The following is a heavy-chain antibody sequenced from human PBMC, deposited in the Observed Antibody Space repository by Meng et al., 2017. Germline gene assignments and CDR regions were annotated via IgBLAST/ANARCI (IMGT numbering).Heavy chain of an antibody. CDR3: ARDRGAVAGTNFDY. Sequence: QVQVQESGPGVVKPSGTLSLACAVSGGSISSSNWWSGVRQPPGKGLEWIGEIYHSGSTNYNPSLKSRVTISVDKSKNQFSLKLSSVTAADTAVYYCARDRGAVAGTNFDYWGQGTLVTVSS. CDR2: IYHSGST. J-gene: IGHJ4*02. CDR1: GGSISSSNW. D-gene: IGHD6-19*01. V-gene: IGHV4-4*02.